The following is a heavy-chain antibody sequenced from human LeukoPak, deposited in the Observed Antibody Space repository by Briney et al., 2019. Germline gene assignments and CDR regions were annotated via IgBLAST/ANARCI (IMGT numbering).Heavy chain of an antibody. CDR2: VYDIGST. V-gene: IGHV4-59*11. J-gene: IGHJ4*02. CDR1: GGSIGSHY. D-gene: IGHD3-22*01. Sequence: PSETLSLTCTVSGGSIGSHYWTWIRQTPGKGLEWIGYVYDIGSTKYNPSLKSRVTISVDTSKNQFSLRLSSVTAADTAVYYCARVRRGEGYYYDSSGSYFDYWGQGTLVTVSS. CDR3: ARVRRGEGYYYDSSGSYFDY.